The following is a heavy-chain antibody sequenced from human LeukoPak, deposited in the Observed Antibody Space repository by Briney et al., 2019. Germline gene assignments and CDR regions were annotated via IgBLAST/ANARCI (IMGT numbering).Heavy chain of an antibody. Sequence: GESLKISCKGSGYSFTSYWIGWVRQMPGKGLEWMGIIYPGDSDTRYSPSFQGQVTISADKSISTAYLQWSSLKASDIAMYYCSRIKDILTGYGAFDIWGQGTMVTVSS. V-gene: IGHV5-51*01. CDR1: GYSFTSYW. D-gene: IGHD3-9*01. CDR3: SRIKDILTGYGAFDI. CDR2: IYPGDSDT. J-gene: IGHJ3*02.